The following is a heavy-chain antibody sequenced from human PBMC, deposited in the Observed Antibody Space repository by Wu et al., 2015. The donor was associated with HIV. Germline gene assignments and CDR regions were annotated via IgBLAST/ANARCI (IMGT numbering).Heavy chain of an antibody. CDR1: GYTFTRYY. J-gene: IGHJ3*02. V-gene: IGHV1-46*01. D-gene: IGHD2-8*01. Sequence: QVQLVQSGAEVKKPGASVKVSCKASGYTFTRYYMHWVRQAPGQGLEWMGIINPSGGSTSYAQKFQGRVTMTRDTSTSTVYMELTSLRSEDTAVYYCAREHPRGRDAFDIWAKGQWSPSLQ. CDR2: INPSGGST. CDR3: AREHPRGRDAFDI.